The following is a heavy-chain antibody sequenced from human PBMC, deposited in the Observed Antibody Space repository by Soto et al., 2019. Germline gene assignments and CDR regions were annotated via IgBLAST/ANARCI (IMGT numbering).Heavy chain of an antibody. J-gene: IGHJ4*02. V-gene: IGHV1-46*02. CDR2: IHPSGGGT. Sequence: ASVKPSCKQSGYTFNTYYLHCVRQAPGQALEWMGVIHPSGGGTTYAQKFLGRVTVTRDTSTSTVFMELSSLRSDDTAVYYCARGGHIAVVTASFDYWGQATLVTVPQ. CDR1: GYTFNTYY. D-gene: IGHD2-21*02. CDR3: ARGGHIAVVTASFDY.